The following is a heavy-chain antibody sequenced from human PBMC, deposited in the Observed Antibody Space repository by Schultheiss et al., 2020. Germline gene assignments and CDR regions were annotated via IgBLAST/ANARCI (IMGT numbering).Heavy chain of an antibody. J-gene: IGHJ6*02. V-gene: IGHV3-23*01. CDR3: ARCMTACLPGYYYYYGMDV. CDR1: GFTFSSYG. CDR2: ISGSGGST. Sequence: GGSLRLSCAASGFTFSSYGMHWVRQAPGKGLEWVSAISGSGGSTYYADSVKGRFTISRDNSKNTLYLQMNSLRAEDTAVYYCARCMTACLPGYYYYYGMDVWGPGPTVTVAS. D-gene: IGHD1-14*01.